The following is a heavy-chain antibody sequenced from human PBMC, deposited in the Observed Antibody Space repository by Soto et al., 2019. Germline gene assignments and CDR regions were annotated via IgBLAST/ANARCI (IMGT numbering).Heavy chain of an antibody. CDR3: ARSSSWSFYYFAY. V-gene: IGHV4-59*01. Sequence: QVQLQESGPGLVKPSETLSLTCTVSGGSISSYYWSWIRQPPGKGLEWIGYIYYSGSTNYNPSLKSRVTISVDTSKNQFSLKLSSVTAADTAVYYCARSSSWSFYYFAYWGQGTLVTVSS. CDR1: GGSISSYY. D-gene: IGHD6-13*01. CDR2: IYYSGST. J-gene: IGHJ4*02.